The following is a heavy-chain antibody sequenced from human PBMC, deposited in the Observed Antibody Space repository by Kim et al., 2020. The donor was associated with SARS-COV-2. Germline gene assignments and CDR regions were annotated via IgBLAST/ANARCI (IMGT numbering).Heavy chain of an antibody. CDR2: IRTDGSKA. J-gene: IGHJ3*01. V-gene: IGHV3-74*01. CDR1: GFTFSSYW. Sequence: GGSLRLSCATSGFTFSSYWMNWVRQAPGKGLVWVSRIRTDGSKADYADSVKGRFTISRDNAKNTLYLQMNSLRVEDTAVYYCARGWTPGAWGQGTMATV. D-gene: IGHD1-26*01. CDR3: ARGWTPGA.